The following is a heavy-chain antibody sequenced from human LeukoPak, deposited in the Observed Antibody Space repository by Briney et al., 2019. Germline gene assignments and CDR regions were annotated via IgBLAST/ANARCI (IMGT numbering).Heavy chain of an antibody. Sequence: GASVKVSCKASGYSFASNYIHWVRQAPGQGLEWMGMIYPRDGSTSYAQKFQGRVTMTRDTSASTVYMELSSLRSEDTAVYYCASVYKNGMDVWGQGTTVTVSS. CDR2: IYPRDGST. J-gene: IGHJ6*02. D-gene: IGHD5-24*01. V-gene: IGHV1-46*01. CDR3: ASVYKNGMDV. CDR1: GYSFASNY.